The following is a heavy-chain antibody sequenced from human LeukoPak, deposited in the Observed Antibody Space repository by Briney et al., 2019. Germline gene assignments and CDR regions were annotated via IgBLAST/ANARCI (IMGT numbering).Heavy chain of an antibody. CDR1: GFTFSSYW. Sequence: GGSLRLSCAAFGFTFSSYWMHWVRQAPGKGLVWVSGINSDGSSTRYADSVKGRFTISRDNAKNTLHPQMNGLRAEDTAVYYCARGTYSSGRCDVFDLWGQGTMVAVSS. V-gene: IGHV3-74*01. D-gene: IGHD6-19*01. J-gene: IGHJ3*01. CDR2: INSDGSST. CDR3: ARGTYSSGRCDVFDL.